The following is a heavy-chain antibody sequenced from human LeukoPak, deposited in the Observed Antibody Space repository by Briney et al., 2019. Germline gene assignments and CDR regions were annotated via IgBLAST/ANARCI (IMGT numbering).Heavy chain of an antibody. J-gene: IGHJ6*02. Sequence: SVKVSCKASGGTFSSYAISWVRQAPGQGLEWMGGIIPIFGTANYAQKFQGRVTITTDESTSTAYMELSSLRSDDTAVYYCVREVTMVRGVITFYHYNGMDVWGQGTAVTVSS. CDR1: GGTFSSYA. V-gene: IGHV1-69*05. CDR2: IIPIFGTA. D-gene: IGHD3-10*01. CDR3: VREVTMVRGVITFYHYNGMDV.